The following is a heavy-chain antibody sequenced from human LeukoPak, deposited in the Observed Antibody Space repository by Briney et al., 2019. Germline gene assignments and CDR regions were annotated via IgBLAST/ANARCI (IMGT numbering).Heavy chain of an antibody. CDR3: GRESYGDSISDY. J-gene: IGHJ4*02. CDR1: GFTVSSNY. Sequence: GSLRLCCAASGFTVSSNYMSWVRQAPGKGLEWIGSIYYSGSTYYNPSLKSRVTISVDTSKNQFSLKLSSVTAADTAVYYCGRESYGDSISDYWGQGTLVTVSS. D-gene: IGHD4-17*01. V-gene: IGHV4-59*05. CDR2: IYYSGST.